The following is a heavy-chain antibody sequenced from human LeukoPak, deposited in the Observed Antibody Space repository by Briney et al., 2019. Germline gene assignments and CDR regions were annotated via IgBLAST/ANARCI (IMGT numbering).Heavy chain of an antibody. J-gene: IGHJ5*02. V-gene: IGHV2-5*02. CDR3: AHRPPYYDILTGYIKGKNWFDP. Sequence: SGPTLVKPTQTLTLTCTFSGFSLSTSGGGVGWIRHPPGKALEWLALIYWDDEKRYSPSLKSRLTITKDTYKNPVVLTMTNMDPVGTATYYCAHRPPYYDILTGYIKGKNWFDPWGQGTLVTVSS. CDR2: IYWDDEK. CDR1: GFSLSTSGGG. D-gene: IGHD3-9*01.